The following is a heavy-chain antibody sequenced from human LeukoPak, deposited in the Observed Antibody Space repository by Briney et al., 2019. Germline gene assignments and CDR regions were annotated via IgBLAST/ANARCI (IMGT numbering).Heavy chain of an antibody. CDR2: ISSSSSYI. D-gene: IGHD6-13*01. CDR3: ARDGGQYSSSWKENWFDP. V-gene: IGHV3-21*01. J-gene: IGHJ5*02. CDR1: GFTFSSYS. Sequence: PGGSLRLSCAASGFTFSSYSMNWVRQAPGKGLEWVSSISSSSSYIYYADSVKGRLTISRDNAKNSLYLQMNSLRAEDTAVYYCARDGGQYSSSWKENWFDPWGQGTLVTVSS.